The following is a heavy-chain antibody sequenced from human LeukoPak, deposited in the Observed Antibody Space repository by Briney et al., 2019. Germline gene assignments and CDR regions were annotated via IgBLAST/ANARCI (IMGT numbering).Heavy chain of an antibody. CDR2: IDHRGSS. CDR3: ATRSSTLAAARCLDD. V-gene: IGHV4-34*01. CDR1: GESFSAYF. J-gene: IGHJ4*03. D-gene: IGHD6-6*01. Sequence: SETLSLTCAVHGESFSAYFWSWIRHVPGKGLEWIGEIDHRGSSNYNPPLKSRATISVDTSKNHFSLSLTSVSAADTAVYYCATRSSTLAAARCLDDWGQGTVVTVSS.